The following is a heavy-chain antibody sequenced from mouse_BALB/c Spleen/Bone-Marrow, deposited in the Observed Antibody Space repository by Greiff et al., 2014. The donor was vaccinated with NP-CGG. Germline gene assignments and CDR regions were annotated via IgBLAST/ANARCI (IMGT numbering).Heavy chain of an antibody. Sequence: DVHLVESGGDLVKPGGSLKLSCAASGFTFSSYGMSWVRQTPDKRLEWVATINNGSSYTFYPDSVKGRFTISRDNAKNTLYLQMSSLKSEDTAMYYCARRRDGPYAMDYWGQGTSVTVSS. CDR3: ARRRDGPYAMDY. CDR2: INNGSSYT. CDR1: GFTFSSYG. V-gene: IGHV5-6*01. J-gene: IGHJ4*01. D-gene: IGHD2-3*01.